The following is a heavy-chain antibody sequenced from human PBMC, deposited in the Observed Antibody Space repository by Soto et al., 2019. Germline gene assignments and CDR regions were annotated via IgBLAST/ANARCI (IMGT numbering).Heavy chain of an antibody. CDR2: ISYDGSQK. D-gene: IGHD6-13*01. Sequence: QVQLVESGGGVVQPGRSLRLSCAASGFTFSSCAMHWVRQAPGKGLEWVGFISYDGSQKCYADSVKGRFTISRDNSKNTMYLQMNSRRAEDTAVYYCAREWGIAAVSSPDYWGQGSLVTVSS. J-gene: IGHJ4*02. CDR3: AREWGIAAVSSPDY. V-gene: IGHV3-30-3*01. CDR1: GFTFSSCA.